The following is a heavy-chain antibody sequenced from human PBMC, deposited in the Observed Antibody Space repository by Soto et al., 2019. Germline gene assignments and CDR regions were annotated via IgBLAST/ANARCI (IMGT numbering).Heavy chain of an antibody. Sequence: SETLPHRYTVSGGFISRDHMPCFRQPAGKGLEWIGYFRSSGGTSYNPSLKSRVAISADASTKQFSLTLSSVTAADTAVYYCVRQGIGVPHGLVDVWGQWTTVT. V-gene: IGHV4-59*08. CDR1: GGFISRDH. CDR2: FRSSGGT. J-gene: IGHJ6*02. D-gene: IGHD3-10*01. CDR3: VRQGIGVPHGLVDV.